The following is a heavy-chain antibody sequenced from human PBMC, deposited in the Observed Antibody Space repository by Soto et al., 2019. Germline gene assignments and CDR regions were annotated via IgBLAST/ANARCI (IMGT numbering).Heavy chain of an antibody. CDR1: GGSISSSNW. Sequence: QVQLQESGPGLVKPSGALSLTCAVSGGSISSSNWWSWVRQPPGKGLEWIGEIYHSGSTNYNPSRKSRVTLSVDKSKNQCSLKLSSVTAADTAVYYCARGTMVRGVGYGYWGQGTLVTVSS. CDR3: ARGTMVRGVGYGY. D-gene: IGHD3-10*01. J-gene: IGHJ4*02. CDR2: IYHSGST. V-gene: IGHV4-4*02.